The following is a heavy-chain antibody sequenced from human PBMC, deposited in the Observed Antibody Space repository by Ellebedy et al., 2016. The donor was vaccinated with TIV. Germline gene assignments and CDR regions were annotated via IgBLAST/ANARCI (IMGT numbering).Heavy chain of an antibody. V-gene: IGHV3-7*01. CDR1: GFSFSDYW. Sequence: GESLKISCATSGFSFSDYWLAWVRQAPGKGLEWVANIKQDGTEKYYVDSVKGRFTISRDNAKNSLHLQMNSLRAEDTAVYYCARVTTLATGTGYYFDYWGQGTLVTVSS. J-gene: IGHJ4*02. CDR2: IKQDGTEK. CDR3: ARVTTLATGTGYYFDY. D-gene: IGHD4-17*01.